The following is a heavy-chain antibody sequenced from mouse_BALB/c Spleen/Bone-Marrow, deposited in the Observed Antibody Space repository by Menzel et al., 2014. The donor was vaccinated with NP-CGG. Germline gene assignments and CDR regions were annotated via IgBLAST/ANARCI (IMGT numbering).Heavy chain of an antibody. Sequence: EVQGVESGGGLVQPGGSRKLSCAASGFTFSSFGMHWVRQAPEKGLVWVAYISSGSTAICYADTVKGRFTISRDNPKNTLFLQMTSLRSEDTAMYYCARGGNWDDFDVWGAGTTVTVSS. CDR3: ARGGNWDDFDV. D-gene: IGHD4-1*01. J-gene: IGHJ1*01. CDR1: GFTFSSFG. V-gene: IGHV5-17*02. CDR2: ISSGSTAI.